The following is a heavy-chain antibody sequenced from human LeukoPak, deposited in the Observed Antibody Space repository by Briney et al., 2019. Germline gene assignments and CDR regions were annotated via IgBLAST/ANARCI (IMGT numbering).Heavy chain of an antibody. Sequence: GGSLRLSCSASGFTFSSYWMNWVRQAPGKGLEWISYISSSGSTVYYADSVKGRFTISRDNAKNSLYLQMNSLRAEDTAVYYCAREVYYDSSGGGIWGQGTLVTVSS. CDR1: GFTFSSYW. J-gene: IGHJ3*02. CDR2: ISSSGSTV. V-gene: IGHV3-48*03. CDR3: AREVYYDSSGGGI. D-gene: IGHD3-22*01.